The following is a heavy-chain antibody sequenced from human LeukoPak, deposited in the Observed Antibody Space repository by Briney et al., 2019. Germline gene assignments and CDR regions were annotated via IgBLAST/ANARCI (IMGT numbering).Heavy chain of an antibody. D-gene: IGHD1-26*01. CDR3: ARRGVGATGFDY. J-gene: IGHJ4*02. CDR1: GYNFTTYW. CDR2: IYPDDSDT. V-gene: IGHV5-51*01. Sequence: GESLQISCKASGYNFTTYWIAWVRQMPGKGLECMGIIYPDDSDTRYSPSFQGQVSISADKSINTAYLQWSSLKAPDTAMYYCARRGVGATGFDYWGQGTLVTVSS.